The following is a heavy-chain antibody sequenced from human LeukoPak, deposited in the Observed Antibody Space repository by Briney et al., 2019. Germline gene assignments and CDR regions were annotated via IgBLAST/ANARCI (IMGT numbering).Heavy chain of an antibody. J-gene: IGHJ4*02. CDR2: IYGSGMT. CDR1: GVSINSHN. V-gene: IGHV4-4*09. CDR3: VVSPNQDFFDY. Sequence: SETLPLTSTVSGVSINSHNLNLIRTPPGKGQEWIGYIYGSGMTNYNPSLKSRVNMSVDTSKSQFSLNLNSLTAADTAVYYCVVSPNQDFFDYWGQGPLVTVSS.